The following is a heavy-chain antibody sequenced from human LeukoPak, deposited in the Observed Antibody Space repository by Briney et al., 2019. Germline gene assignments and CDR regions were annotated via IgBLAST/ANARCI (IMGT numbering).Heavy chain of an antibody. CDR1: GGSISSSSYY. J-gene: IGHJ4*02. D-gene: IGHD3-22*01. Sequence: SQTLSLTCTVSGGSISSSSYYWGWIHQPPGKGLEWIGSIYYSGSTYYNPSLKSRVTISVDTSKNQFSLKLSFVTAADTAVYYCARGYRDYYDSSGYWMPFDYWGQGTLVTVSS. CDR3: ARGYRDYYDSSGYWMPFDY. V-gene: IGHV4-39*07. CDR2: IYYSGST.